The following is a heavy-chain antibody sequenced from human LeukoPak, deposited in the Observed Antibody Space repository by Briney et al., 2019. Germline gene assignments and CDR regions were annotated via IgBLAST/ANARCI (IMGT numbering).Heavy chain of an antibody. CDR1: GFTFSSYW. Sequence: PGGSLRLFCGASGFTFSSYWLFWVRQAPGKGLVWVSRINTDGSSTTHADSLKGRFTISRDNAKNTLYLLKNRLRADDTAVYYCARAGYDSSGSYIATFDYWGQGTLVTVSS. D-gene: IGHD3-22*01. CDR3: ARAGYDSSGSYIATFDY. J-gene: IGHJ4*02. V-gene: IGHV3-74*01. CDR2: INTDGSST.